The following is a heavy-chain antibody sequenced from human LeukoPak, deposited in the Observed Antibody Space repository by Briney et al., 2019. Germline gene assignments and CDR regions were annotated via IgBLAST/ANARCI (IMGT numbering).Heavy chain of an antibody. J-gene: IGHJ5*02. D-gene: IGHD3-10*01. CDR3: ARQRYGSGNWFDP. CDR1: GGSISSYY. Sequence: SETLSLTCTVSGGSISSYYWSWIRQPPGKGLEWIGYIYYSGSTNYNPSLKSRVTISVDTSKNQFSLKLSSVTAADTAVYYCARQRYGSGNWFDPWGQGTLVTVSS. V-gene: IGHV4-59*08. CDR2: IYYSGST.